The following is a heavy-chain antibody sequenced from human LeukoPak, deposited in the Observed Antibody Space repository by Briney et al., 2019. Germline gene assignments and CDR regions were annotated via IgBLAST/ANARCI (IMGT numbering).Heavy chain of an antibody. CDR3: AKTRKPPGYCSGGSCYRYYFDY. CDR1: GFTFSSYG. Sequence: GGSLRLSCAASGFTFSSYGMHWVRQAPGKGLEWVAVISYDGSNKYYADSVKGRFAISRDNSKNTLYLQMNSLRAEDTAVYYRAKTRKPPGYCSGGSCYRYYFDYWGQGTLVTVSS. J-gene: IGHJ4*02. D-gene: IGHD2-15*01. CDR2: ISYDGSNK. V-gene: IGHV3-30*18.